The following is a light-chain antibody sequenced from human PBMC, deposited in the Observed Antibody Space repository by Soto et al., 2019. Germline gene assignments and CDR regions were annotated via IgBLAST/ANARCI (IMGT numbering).Light chain of an antibody. CDR3: QQYNSWT. J-gene: IGKJ1*01. CDR2: KAS. Sequence: DIQMTQSPSTLSGSVGDRVTITCRASQSISSWLAWYQQKPGKAPKLLIYKASSLESGVPSRFSGSGSGTEFTLTISSLQPDDFATYYCQQYNSWTFGQGTKVEIK. CDR1: QSISSW. V-gene: IGKV1-5*03.